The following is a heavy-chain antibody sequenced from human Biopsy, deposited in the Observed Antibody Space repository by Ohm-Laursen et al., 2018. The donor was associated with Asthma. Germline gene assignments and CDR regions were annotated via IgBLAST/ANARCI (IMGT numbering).Heavy chain of an antibody. V-gene: IGHV3-30*18. Sequence: SLRLSCTASGVDLSSYGMNWVRQAPGKGLEWVSAISFDGTNRNYTDSVKGRFTISRDNSRNTLHLEMNSLRAEDTAVYFCAKEVFPGWELRRGPDSWGQGTLVTVSS. D-gene: IGHD1-26*01. CDR1: GVDLSSYG. J-gene: IGHJ4*02. CDR2: ISFDGTNR. CDR3: AKEVFPGWELRRGPDS.